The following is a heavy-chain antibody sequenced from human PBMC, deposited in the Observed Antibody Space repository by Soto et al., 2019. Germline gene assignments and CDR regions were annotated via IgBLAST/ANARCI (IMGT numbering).Heavy chain of an antibody. CDR3: VRGTYNWFDP. V-gene: IGHV4-31*03. CDR2: IYYSGST. J-gene: IGHJ5*02. CDR1: GGSISSGGYY. Sequence: SETLSLTCTVSGGSISSGGYYWSWIRQHPGKGLEWIGYIYYSGSTYYNPSLKSRVTISVDTSKNQFSLKLSSVTAADTAVYYCVRGTYNWFDPWGQGTLVTVSS.